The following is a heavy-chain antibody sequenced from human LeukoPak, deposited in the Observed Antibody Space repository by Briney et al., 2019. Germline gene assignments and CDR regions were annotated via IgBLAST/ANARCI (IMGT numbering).Heavy chain of an antibody. CDR3: VRFAVRHYYYYYMDV. CDR2: IYPTGGTT. CDR1: GYTVTRYY. D-gene: IGHD4-23*01. J-gene: IGHJ6*03. V-gene: IGHV1-46*01. Sequence: GASVKVSCKASGYTVTRYYMHWVRQAPGQGLEWMGIIYPTGGTTIYAQKFQGRVTMTRNTSISTAYMELSSLRSEDTAVYYCVRFAVRHYYYYYMDVWGKGTTVTVSS.